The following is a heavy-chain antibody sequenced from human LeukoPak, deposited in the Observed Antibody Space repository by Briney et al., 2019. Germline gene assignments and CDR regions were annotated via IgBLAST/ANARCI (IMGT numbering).Heavy chain of an antibody. CDR2: IYYSGST. V-gene: IGHV4-30-4*01. CDR1: GGSISSGAYY. D-gene: IGHD6-19*01. J-gene: IGHJ5*02. Sequence: PSETLSLTCTVSGGSISSGAYYWSWIRQPPGKGLEWIGYIYYSGSTYYNPSLKSRVTISVDTSKNQFSLKQSSVTAADTAVYYCARRPVAGTWFDPWGQGTLVTVSS. CDR3: ARRPVAGTWFDP.